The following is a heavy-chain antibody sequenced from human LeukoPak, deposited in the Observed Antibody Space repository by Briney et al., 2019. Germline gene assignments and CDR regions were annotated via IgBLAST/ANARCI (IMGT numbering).Heavy chain of an antibody. D-gene: IGHD4-23*01. J-gene: IGHJ1*01. CDR3: ARYLDYGGNSRVFQH. V-gene: IGHV4-59*07. Sequence: SDTLPLICCVSGGHISCYYWRWIRQPPGKGLAWVGYIYYSGSTNYTPSLKSRVTISVDTSKNQFSLKLSSVTAAYTAVYYCARYLDYGGNSRVFQHWGQGTLVTVSS. CDR2: IYYSGST. CDR1: GGHISCYY.